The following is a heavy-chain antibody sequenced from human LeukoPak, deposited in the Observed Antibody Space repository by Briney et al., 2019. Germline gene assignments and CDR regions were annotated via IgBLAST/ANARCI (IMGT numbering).Heavy chain of an antibody. Sequence: SETLSLTCTVSGYSISSGYYWGWIRQPPGKGLEWIGSIYYSGSTYYNPSLKSRVTISVDTSKNQFSLKLSSVTAADTAVYYCARDPGECSGGSCYNYMDVWGKGTTVTISS. CDR3: ARDPGECSGGSCYNYMDV. V-gene: IGHV4-38-2*02. D-gene: IGHD2-15*01. J-gene: IGHJ6*03. CDR2: IYYSGST. CDR1: GYSISSGYY.